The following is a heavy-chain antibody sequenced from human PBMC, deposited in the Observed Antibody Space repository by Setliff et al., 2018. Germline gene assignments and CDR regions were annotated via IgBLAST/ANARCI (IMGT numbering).Heavy chain of an antibody. CDR1: GFTFSSDP. J-gene: IGHJ6*02. V-gene: IGHV4-38-2*01. Sequence: GSLRLSCAASGFTFSSDPMNWVRQAPGKGLEWIGSIYHSGSTYYNPSLKSRVTISVDTSKNQFSLKLSSVTAADTAVYYCARENLSSGWYVGGYYYYYGMDVWGQGTTVTVSS. CDR2: IYHSGST. D-gene: IGHD6-19*01. CDR3: ARENLSSGWYVGGYYYYYGMDV.